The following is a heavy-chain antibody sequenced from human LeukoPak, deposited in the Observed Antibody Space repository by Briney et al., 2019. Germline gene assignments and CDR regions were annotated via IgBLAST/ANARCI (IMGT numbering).Heavy chain of an antibody. CDR1: GFTFSTYW. V-gene: IGHV3-7*04. Sequence: GGSLILSCAASGFTFSTYWMTWVRQAPGKGREWVANIRQDGSEKYYVDSVEGRFTISRDNAKKSLFLQMNSLSAEDTAVYYCARDSETAGEWFDYWGQGTLVTVSS. J-gene: IGHJ4*02. CDR2: IRQDGSEK. CDR3: ARDSETAGEWFDY. D-gene: IGHD2-8*01.